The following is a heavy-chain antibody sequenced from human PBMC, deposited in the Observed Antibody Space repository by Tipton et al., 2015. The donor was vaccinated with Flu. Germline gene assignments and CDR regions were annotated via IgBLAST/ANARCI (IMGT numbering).Heavy chain of an antibody. J-gene: IGHJ4*02. CDR2: IYFSGST. V-gene: IGHV4-59*11. Sequence: TLSLTCSASGGSISGHYWNWIRQPPGKGLEWIGYIYFSGSTEYNPSLRSRVTISLDTSKKHFSLNLSSVIAADTAMYYCARGSYGELLYFDYWGQGTLGIVSS. D-gene: IGHD1-26*01. CDR3: ARGSYGELLYFDY. CDR1: GGSISGHY.